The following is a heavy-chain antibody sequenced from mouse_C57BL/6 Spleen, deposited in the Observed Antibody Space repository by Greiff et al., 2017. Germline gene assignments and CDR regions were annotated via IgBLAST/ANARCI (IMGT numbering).Heavy chain of an antibody. CDR1: GFSFTSYG. D-gene: IGHD2-2*01. Sequence: VQLVESGPGLVAPSQSLSITCTVSGFSFTSYGVHWVRQPPGKGLEWLVVIWSDGSTTYNSALKSRLSISKDNTKSQVFLKMNSLQTDDTAMDYCAIYYGYGQGYAMDYWGQGTSVTVSS. CDR3: AIYYGYGQGYAMDY. V-gene: IGHV2-6*03. CDR2: IWSDGST. J-gene: IGHJ4*01.